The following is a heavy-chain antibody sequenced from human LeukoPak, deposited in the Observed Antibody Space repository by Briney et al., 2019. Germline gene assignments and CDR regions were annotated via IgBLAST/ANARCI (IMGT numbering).Heavy chain of an antibody. D-gene: IGHD4-17*01. CDR2: IYYSGST. J-gene: IGHJ4*02. CDR3: ARGRRYGDYFDY. Sequence: PSETLSLTCTVSGGSISSYYWSWIRQPPGKGLEWIGYIYYSGSTNYNPSLKSRVTISVDTSKNQFSLKLSSVTAADTAVYYCARGRRYGDYFDYWGQGTLVTVSS. V-gene: IGHV4-59*12. CDR1: GGSISSYY.